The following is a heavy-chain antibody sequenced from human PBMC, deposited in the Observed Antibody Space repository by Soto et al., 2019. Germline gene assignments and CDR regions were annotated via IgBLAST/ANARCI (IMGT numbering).Heavy chain of an antibody. Sequence: ASVKVSCKASGYTFTSYGIGWVRQAPGQGLEWMGWISAYNGNTNYAQKLQGRVTMTTDTSTSTAYMELRSLRSDDTAVYYCAREWRGYCSGGSCYSRWFDPWGQGTLVTVSS. J-gene: IGHJ5*02. CDR3: AREWRGYCSGGSCYSRWFDP. D-gene: IGHD2-15*01. CDR1: GYTFTSYG. CDR2: ISAYNGNT. V-gene: IGHV1-18*01.